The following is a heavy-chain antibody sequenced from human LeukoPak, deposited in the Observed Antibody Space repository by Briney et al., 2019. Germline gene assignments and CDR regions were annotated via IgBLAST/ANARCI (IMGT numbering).Heavy chain of an antibody. Sequence: PSETLSLTCTVSGGSISSGSYYWSWIRQPAGKGLEWIGRIYTSGSTNYNPSLKSRVTMSLDTSKNQFSLKLSSVTAAAKAVYYCARKLRHYSNYYYYYMDVWGKGTTVSVSS. V-gene: IGHV4-61*02. CDR1: GGSISSGSYY. CDR3: ARKLRHYSNYYYYYMDV. J-gene: IGHJ6*03. D-gene: IGHD4-11*01. CDR2: IYTSGST.